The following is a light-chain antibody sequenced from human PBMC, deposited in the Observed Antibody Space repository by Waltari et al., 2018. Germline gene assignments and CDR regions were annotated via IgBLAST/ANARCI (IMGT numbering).Light chain of an antibody. J-gene: IGLJ3*02. CDR3: ASWDGSLRGGV. CDR2: DHN. Sequence: QSVLTKPPSVSAAPGHKVTISCSGSTSKIGSSYVWWYQQFPGSGPRLLIYDHNERPSGIPDRFSGSKSGTSATLDITGLETGDEADYFCASWDGSLRGGVFGGGTKVTVL. CDR1: TSKIGSSY. V-gene: IGLV1-51*01.